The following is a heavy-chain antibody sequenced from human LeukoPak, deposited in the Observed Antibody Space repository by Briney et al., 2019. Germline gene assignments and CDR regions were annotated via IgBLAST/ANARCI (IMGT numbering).Heavy chain of an antibody. J-gene: IGHJ3*02. V-gene: IGHV3-9*01. D-gene: IGHD3-10*01. CDR1: GFTFDDYA. CDR3: AKDSYGSGSYYDSGI. Sequence: GGSLRLSCAASGFTFDDYAMHWVRQAPGKGLEWVSGISWNSGSIGYADSVKGRFTISRDNAKNSLYLQMNSLRAEDTALYYCAKDSYGSGSYYDSGIWGQGTMVTVSS. CDR2: ISWNSGSI.